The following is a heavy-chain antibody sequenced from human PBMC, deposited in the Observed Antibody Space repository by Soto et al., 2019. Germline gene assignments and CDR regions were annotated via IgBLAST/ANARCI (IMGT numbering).Heavy chain of an antibody. CDR3: TKESNYHYSNSTWAFDY. CDR2: ISNDGSTT. D-gene: IGHD4-4*01. V-gene: IGHV3-30*18. Sequence: QVQLVESGGGVVQPGRSLRLSCAASGFTFSRYGIHWVRQAPGKGLEWVAVISNDGSTTYFADSVKGRFTISRDNSKNMLYLQMSSLKAEDTAVYYCTKESNYHYSNSTWAFDYWGHGSLVTVSS. J-gene: IGHJ4*01. CDR1: GFTFSRYG.